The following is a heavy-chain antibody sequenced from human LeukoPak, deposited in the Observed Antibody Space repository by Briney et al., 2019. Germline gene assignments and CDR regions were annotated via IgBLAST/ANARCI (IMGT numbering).Heavy chain of an antibody. J-gene: IGHJ2*01. V-gene: IGHV3-30*03. CDR3: ARESLRYFDL. CDR2: ISYDGIYK. D-gene: IGHD3-16*01. CDR1: GFTFSTYT. Sequence: GGSLRLSCVTSGFTFSTYTMHWVRQAPGKGLEWVAVISYDGIYKYSADSVKGRFTTSRDSSNNTLYLHMNSLSHDDTAVYYCARESLRYFDLWGRGTLVTVSS.